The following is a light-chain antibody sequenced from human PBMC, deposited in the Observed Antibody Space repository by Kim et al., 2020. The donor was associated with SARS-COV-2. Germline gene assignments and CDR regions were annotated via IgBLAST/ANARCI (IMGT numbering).Light chain of an antibody. CDR3: QERSNWYT. V-gene: IGKV3-11*01. CDR1: KSVGRD. J-gene: IGKJ2*01. CDR2: DAS. Sequence: SLSPGERATLSCRASKSVGRDLAWYQLKPGQAPRLLIYDASNRATDIPARFSGSGSGTDFTLTISSLEPEDFAVYYCQERSNWYTFGQGTKLEI.